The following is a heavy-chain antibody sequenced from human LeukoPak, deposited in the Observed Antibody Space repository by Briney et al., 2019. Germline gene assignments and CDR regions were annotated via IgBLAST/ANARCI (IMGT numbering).Heavy chain of an antibody. J-gene: IGHJ4*02. CDR1: GFTFSDYY. CDR2: IYSGGST. D-gene: IGHD6-13*01. Sequence: PGGSLRLSCAASGFTFSDYYMSWVRQAPGKGLEWVSVIYSGGSTYYADSVKGRFTISRDNSKNTLYLQMNSLRAEDTAVYYCARDQTAAATFDYWGQGTLVTVSS. CDR3: ARDQTAAATFDY. V-gene: IGHV3-53*01.